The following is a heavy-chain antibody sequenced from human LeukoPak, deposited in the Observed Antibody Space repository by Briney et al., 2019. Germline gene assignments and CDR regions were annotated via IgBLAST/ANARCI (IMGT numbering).Heavy chain of an antibody. CDR1: GDSISSYY. Sequence: SETLSLTCTVSGDSISSYYWSWIRQPPGKGLEWIGYIYYSGSTYYNPSLRSRVTISVDTSKNQFSLKLSSVTAADTAVYYCARSSEGRYYYDSSGFSYYYYYMDVWGKGTTVTISS. D-gene: IGHD3-22*01. CDR3: ARSSEGRYYYDSSGFSYYYYYMDV. J-gene: IGHJ6*03. CDR2: IYYSGST. V-gene: IGHV4-59*01.